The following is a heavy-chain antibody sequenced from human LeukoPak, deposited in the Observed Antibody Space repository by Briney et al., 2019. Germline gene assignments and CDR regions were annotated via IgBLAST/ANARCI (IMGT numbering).Heavy chain of an antibody. D-gene: IGHD2-15*01. J-gene: IGHJ4*02. CDR1: GGSISSSSYY. CDR2: IYYSGST. Sequence: NPSETLSLTCTVSGGSISSSSYYWGWIRQPPGKGLEWIGSIYYSGSTYYNPSLQSRVTIFEDTSKNQFSLKLTSVTAADTAVYYCARHLGGSYYSPFDYWGRGTLVTVSS. CDR3: ARHLGGSYYSPFDY. V-gene: IGHV4-39*01.